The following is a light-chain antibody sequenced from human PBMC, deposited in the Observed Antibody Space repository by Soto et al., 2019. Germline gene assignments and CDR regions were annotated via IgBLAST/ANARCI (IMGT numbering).Light chain of an antibody. Sequence: DVVMTQSPLSLPVTHGEPASISCRSSQSLLHSNGYNYLDWYLQKPGQSPQLLIYLGSNRASGVPDRFSGSGSGTDFTLKISRVEAEDVGVYYCMQALQTSITFGQGTRLEI. V-gene: IGKV2-28*01. CDR1: QSLLHSNGYNY. CDR3: MQALQTSIT. J-gene: IGKJ5*01. CDR2: LGS.